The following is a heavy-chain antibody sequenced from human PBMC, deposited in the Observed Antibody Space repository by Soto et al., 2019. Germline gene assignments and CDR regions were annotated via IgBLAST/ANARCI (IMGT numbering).Heavy chain of an antibody. CDR1: GLSCGSYA. CDR3: AKDVLHFIAVAVYY. V-gene: IGHV3-23*01. CDR2: ISGSGANN. D-gene: IGHD6-19*01. J-gene: IGHJ4*02. Sequence: GFLRLSAAAAGLSCGSYAICWVRPAPGKGLESVSVISGSGANNYYADSVKGRFTISRDNSKNTLHLQMKSLRAEDTAVYYSAKDVLHFIAVAVYYWGQGTLVTVSS.